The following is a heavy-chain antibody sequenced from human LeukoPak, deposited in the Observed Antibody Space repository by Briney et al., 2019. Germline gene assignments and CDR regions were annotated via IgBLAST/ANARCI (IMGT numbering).Heavy chain of an antibody. CDR3: ARGLTTGWYSLN. D-gene: IGHD6-19*01. Sequence: GGSLRLSCAASGFTFSSHAMTWVRQAPGKGLEWVSTITDIALSSYYADSVKGRFTISRDNSKNTLYLQMNSLRAEDTALYYCARGLTTGWYSLNWGQGTLVTFSS. CDR2: ITDIALSS. CDR1: GFTFSSHA. V-gene: IGHV3-23*01. J-gene: IGHJ4*02.